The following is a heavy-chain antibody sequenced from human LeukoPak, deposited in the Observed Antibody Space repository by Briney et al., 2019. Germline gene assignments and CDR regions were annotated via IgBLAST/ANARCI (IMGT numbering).Heavy chain of an antibody. J-gene: IGHJ4*02. CDR1: GGSLNGHY. Sequence: SETLSLTCAVYGGSLNGHYWSWIRQSPGKGLEWIGEGSDIGGTKFNPSLKSRVSISADTSKNQFSLKLTSMTAADTAVYYCARDRGDGYNSGYFEYWGQGTLVTVSS. CDR2: GSDIGGT. D-gene: IGHD5-24*01. V-gene: IGHV4-34*01. CDR3: ARDRGDGYNSGYFEY.